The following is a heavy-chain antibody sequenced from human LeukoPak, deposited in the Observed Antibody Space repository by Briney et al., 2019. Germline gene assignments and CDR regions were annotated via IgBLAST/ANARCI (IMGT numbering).Heavy chain of an antibody. Sequence: SETLSLTCTVSGGSISSSSYYWSWIRQPPGKGLEWIGEINHSGSTNYNPSLKSRVTISVDTSKNQFSLKLSSVTAADTAVYYCARGREYSSSWYSSWGQGTLVTVSS. J-gene: IGHJ4*02. CDR2: INHSGST. CDR3: ARGREYSSSWYSS. CDR1: GGSISSSSYY. D-gene: IGHD6-13*01. V-gene: IGHV4-39*07.